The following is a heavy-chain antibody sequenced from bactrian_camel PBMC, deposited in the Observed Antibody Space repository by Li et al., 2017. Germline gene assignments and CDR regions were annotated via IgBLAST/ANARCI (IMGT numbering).Heavy chain of an antibody. CDR1: GNIDDSIV. Sequence: HVQLVESGGGSVQAGGSLALSCAASGNIDDSIVMGWFRQAPGKEREGVAMIYTGGTPIYYVDSVKGRFTISQNAAKTTVYLQMNNLKPDDTGMYYCAAGRRVFSSCEHLLIQDDDIAYVGQGTQVTVS. D-gene: IGHD4*01. CDR2: IYTGGTPI. J-gene: IGHJ4*01. V-gene: IGHV3S54*01.